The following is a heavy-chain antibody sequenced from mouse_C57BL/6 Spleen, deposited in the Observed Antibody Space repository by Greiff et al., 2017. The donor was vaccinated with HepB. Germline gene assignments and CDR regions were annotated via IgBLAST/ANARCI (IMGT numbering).Heavy chain of an antibody. J-gene: IGHJ3*01. Sequence: VQLQQSGAELVRPGASVKLSCTASGFNIKDDYMHWVKQRPEQGLEWIGWIDPENGDTEYASKFQGKATITADTSSNTAYLQLSSLTSEDTAVYYCTTGSGWFADWGQGTLVTVSA. V-gene: IGHV14-4*01. D-gene: IGHD3-1*01. CDR2: IDPENGDT. CDR1: GFNIKDDY. CDR3: TTGSGWFAD.